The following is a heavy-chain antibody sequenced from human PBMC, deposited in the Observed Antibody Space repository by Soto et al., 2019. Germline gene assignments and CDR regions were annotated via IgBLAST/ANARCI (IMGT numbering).Heavy chain of an antibody. CDR3: ARATGMAPFDY. CDR1: DGSISSPHDY. Sequence: SETLSLTCTVSDGSISSPHDYWGWSRQSPGRGLEWIASIYHSGSSYYNPSIKSRIIISVDTSKNQFSLKLTSMTAADTAVYYCARATGMAPFDYWGQGTLVTVSS. V-gene: IGHV4-39*07. CDR2: IYHSGSS. J-gene: IGHJ4*02. D-gene: IGHD5-18*01.